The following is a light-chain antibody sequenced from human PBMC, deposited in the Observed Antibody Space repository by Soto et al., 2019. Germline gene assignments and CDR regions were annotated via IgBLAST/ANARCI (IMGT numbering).Light chain of an antibody. J-gene: IGLJ1*01. Sequence: QSGLTQPASVSGSPGQSITISCTGTSRDVGGYNYVSWYQQHPGKAPKFMIYDVSNRPSGVSNRFSGSKSGNTASLTISGLQAEDEADYYCSSYTTSNTRQIVFGTGTKLTVL. V-gene: IGLV2-14*01. CDR1: SRDVGGYNY. CDR2: DVS. CDR3: SSYTTSNTRQIV.